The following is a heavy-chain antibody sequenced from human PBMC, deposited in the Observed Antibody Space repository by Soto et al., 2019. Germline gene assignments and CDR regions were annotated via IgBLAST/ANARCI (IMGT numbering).Heavy chain of an antibody. V-gene: IGHV3-30*18. CDR1: GFTFSSYG. CDR3: AKDTYYYSSRGXYVFDS. J-gene: IGHJ4*02. CDR2: ISHDGSKT. D-gene: IGHD3-22*01. Sequence: GGSLRLSCAASGFTFSSYGIHWVRQAPGKGLEWVAVISHDGSKTNYADSVKGRFTISRDNSKDTVYLQMNSLRAEDTAVYYCAKDTYYYSSRGXYVFDSWGQGT.